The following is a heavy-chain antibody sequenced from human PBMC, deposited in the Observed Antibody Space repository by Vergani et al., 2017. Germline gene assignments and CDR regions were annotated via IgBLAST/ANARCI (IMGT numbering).Heavy chain of an antibody. CDR2: ISGSGGST. D-gene: IGHD6-13*01. CDR1: GFTFTSYA. V-gene: IGHV3-23*01. CDR3: AKAPGYSISCFDY. Sequence: EVQLLESGGGLVQPGGSLRLSCAASGFTFTSYAMSWVRQAPGKGLEWVSAISGSGGSTYYSDSVKGRFTISRDNSKNTLYLQMNSLGAEDTAVYYCAKAPGYSISCFDYWGQGTLVTVSS. J-gene: IGHJ4*02.